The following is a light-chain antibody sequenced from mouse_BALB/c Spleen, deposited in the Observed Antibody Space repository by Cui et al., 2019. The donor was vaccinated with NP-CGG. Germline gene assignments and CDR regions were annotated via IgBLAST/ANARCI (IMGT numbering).Light chain of an antibody. CDR2: GTN. J-gene: IGLJ1*01. CDR1: TGAVTTNNY. V-gene: IGLV1*01. Sequence: QAVVTQESALTTSPGETVTIPCRSSTGAVTTNNYANWVQEKPDHLFTGLIGGTNNRAPGVPARFSGSLIGDKAALTITGAQTEDEAIYFCALWYSDHWVCGGGTKLTVL. CDR3: ALWYSDHWV.